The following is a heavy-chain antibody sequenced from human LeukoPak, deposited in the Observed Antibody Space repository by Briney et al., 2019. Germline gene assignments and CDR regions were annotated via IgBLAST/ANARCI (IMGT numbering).Heavy chain of an antibody. V-gene: IGHV1-2*06. Sequence: ASVKVSCKASGYTFTASYMQWARRAPGQGLEWMGRINPSNGDTEYEQKFQGRVTMTRDTSISTVYMELSRLTSDDTAVYYCARSWYGMDVWGQGTTVTVSS. D-gene: IGHD1-14*01. CDR1: GYTFTASY. J-gene: IGHJ6*02. CDR3: ARSWYGMDV. CDR2: INPSNGDT.